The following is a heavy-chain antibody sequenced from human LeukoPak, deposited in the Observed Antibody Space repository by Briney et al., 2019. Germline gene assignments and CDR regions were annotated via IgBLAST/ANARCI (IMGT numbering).Heavy chain of an antibody. CDR1: GLTFSHYW. Sequence: HAGGSLTLSCAASGLTFSHYWMTWARQAPGKGLEWVANINRDGSERYYVDSVKGRFTISRDDAKSSLYLQMNSLRAEDTAVYYCARRNAMDVWGQGTTVIVFS. CDR2: INRDGSER. V-gene: IGHV3-7*03. CDR3: ARRNAMDV. J-gene: IGHJ6*02.